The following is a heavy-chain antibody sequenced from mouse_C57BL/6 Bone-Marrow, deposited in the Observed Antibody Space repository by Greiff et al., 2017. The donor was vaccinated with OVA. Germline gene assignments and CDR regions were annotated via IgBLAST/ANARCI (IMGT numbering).Heavy chain of an antibody. J-gene: IGHJ2*01. CDR1: GFTFSDAW. CDR3: TRRRLPVFYFDY. Sequence: DVKLQESGGGLVQPGGSMKLSCAASGFTFSDAWMDWVRQSPEKGLEWVAEIRNKANNDATYYAESVKGRFTISRDDSKSSVYLQMNSLRAEDTGIYYCTRRRLPVFYFDYWGQGTTLTVSS. CDR2: IRNKANNDAT. D-gene: IGHD2-2*01. V-gene: IGHV6-6*01.